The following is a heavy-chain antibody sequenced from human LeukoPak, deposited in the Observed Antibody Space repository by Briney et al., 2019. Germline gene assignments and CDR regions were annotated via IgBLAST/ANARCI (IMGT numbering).Heavy chain of an antibody. CDR1: DDSFSSHY. CDR2: ISYIGRT. Sequence: SETLSLTCAVSDDSFSSHYWTWIRQPPGKGLEWIEYISYIGRTNYNPSLKSRVTISIDTSKNQFSLKLTSVTAADTAVYYCARDLVTVTKGFDIWGQGTMVSVSS. D-gene: IGHD4-17*01. J-gene: IGHJ3*02. CDR3: ARDLVTVTKGFDI. V-gene: IGHV4-59*11.